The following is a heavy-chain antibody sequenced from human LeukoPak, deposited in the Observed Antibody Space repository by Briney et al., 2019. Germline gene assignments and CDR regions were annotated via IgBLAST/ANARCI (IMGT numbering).Heavy chain of an antibody. CDR3: ARHDPVGYYQHGMDV. CDR2: IYTSGST. V-gene: IGHV4-4*09. Sequence: SETLSLTCTVSGGSISSYYWSWIRQPPGKGLEWTGYIYTSGSTNYNPSLKSRVTISVDTSKNQFSLKLSSVTAADTAVYYCARHDPVGYYQHGMDVWGQGTTVTVSS. J-gene: IGHJ6*02. CDR1: GGSISSYY. D-gene: IGHD2-15*01.